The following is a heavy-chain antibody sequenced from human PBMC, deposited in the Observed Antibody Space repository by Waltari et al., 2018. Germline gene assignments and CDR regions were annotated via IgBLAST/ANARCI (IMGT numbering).Heavy chain of an antibody. CDR1: GGTFSSYA. J-gene: IGHJ3*02. Sequence: QVQLVQSGAEVKKPGSSVKVSCKASGGTFSSYAISWVRQAPGQGLEWMGWINPNSGGTNYAQKFQGRVTMTRDTSISTAYMELSRLRSDDTAVYYCARGSGQWGSGWYDAFDIWGQGTMVTVSS. D-gene: IGHD6-19*01. CDR3: ARGSGQWGSGWYDAFDI. V-gene: IGHV1-2*02. CDR2: INPNSGGT.